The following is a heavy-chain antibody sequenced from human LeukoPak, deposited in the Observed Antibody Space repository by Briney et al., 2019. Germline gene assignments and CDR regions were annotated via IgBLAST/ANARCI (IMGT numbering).Heavy chain of an antibody. V-gene: IGHV3-48*03. Sequence: GGSLRLSCAASGFTLSSYEMNWVRQAPGKGLEWVSYISSSGSTIYYADSVKGRFTISRDNAKNSLYLQMNSLRAEDTAVYYCARAGLSPIGQKTYYYYGMDVWGQGTTVTVSS. CDR1: GFTLSSYE. CDR3: ARAGLSPIGQKTYYYYGMDV. J-gene: IGHJ6*02. D-gene: IGHD3-16*02. CDR2: ISSSGSTI.